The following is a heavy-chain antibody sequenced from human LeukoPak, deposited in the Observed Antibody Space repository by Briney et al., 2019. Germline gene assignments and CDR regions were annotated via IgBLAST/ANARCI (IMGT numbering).Heavy chain of an antibody. Sequence: GRSLRLSCAASGFTFSSYAMHWVRQAPGKGLEWVAVISYDGSNKYYADSVKGRFTISRDNSKNTLYLQMNSLRAEDTAVYYCARATILAAAALSLDYWGQGTLVTVSS. V-gene: IGHV3-30*04. CDR1: GFTFSSYA. J-gene: IGHJ4*02. D-gene: IGHD6-13*01. CDR2: ISYDGSNK. CDR3: ARATILAAAALSLDY.